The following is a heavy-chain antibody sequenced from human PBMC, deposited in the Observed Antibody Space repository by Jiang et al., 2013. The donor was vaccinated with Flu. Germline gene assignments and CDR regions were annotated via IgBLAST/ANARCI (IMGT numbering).Heavy chain of an antibody. CDR3: ARDPGRMTTDYIFDY. CDR2: INPNSGGT. CDR1: GYTFTSYG. V-gene: IGHV1-2*04. Sequence: GAEVKKPGASVKVSCKASGYTFTSYGISWVRQAPGQGLEWMGWINPNSGGTNYAQKFQGWVTMTRDTSISTAYMELSRLRSDDTAVYYCARDPGRMTTDYIFDYWGQGTLVTVSS. J-gene: IGHJ4*02. D-gene: IGHD4-11*01.